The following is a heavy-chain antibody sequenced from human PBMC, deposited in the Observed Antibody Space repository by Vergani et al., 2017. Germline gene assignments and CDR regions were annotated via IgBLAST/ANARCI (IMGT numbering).Heavy chain of an antibody. CDR3: ARGRWGSYHYWYFDL. D-gene: IGHD1-26*01. J-gene: IGHJ2*01. Sequence: QVQLQQWGAGLLKPSETLSLTCAVYGGSFSGYYWSWIRQPPGKGLEWIGEINHSGSTNYSPSLKSRVTISVDTSKNQFSLKLSSVTAADTAVYYCARGRWGSYHYWYFDLWGRGTLVTVSS. CDR2: INHSGST. V-gene: IGHV4-34*01. CDR1: GGSFSGYY.